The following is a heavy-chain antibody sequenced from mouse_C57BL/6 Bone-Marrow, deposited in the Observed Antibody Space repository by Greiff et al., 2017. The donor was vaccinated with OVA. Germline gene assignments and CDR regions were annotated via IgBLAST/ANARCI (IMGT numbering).Heavy chain of an antibody. CDR2: INPNYGTT. Sequence: VHVKQSGPELVKPGASVKISCKASGYSFTDYNMNWVKQSNGKSLEWIGVINPNYGTTSYNQKFKGKATLTVDQSSSTAYMQLNSLTSEDSAVYYCARRDLTGTDYFDYWGQGTTLTVSS. CDR3: ARRDLTGTDYFDY. D-gene: IGHD4-1*01. V-gene: IGHV1-39*01. J-gene: IGHJ2*01. CDR1: GYSFTDYN.